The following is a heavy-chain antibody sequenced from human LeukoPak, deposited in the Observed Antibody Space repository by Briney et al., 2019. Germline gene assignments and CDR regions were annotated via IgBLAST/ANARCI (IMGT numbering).Heavy chain of an antibody. CDR1: GGSISSYY. CDR3: AREPHYREPPDY. J-gene: IGHJ4*02. CDR2: IYTSGST. D-gene: IGHD1-14*01. V-gene: IGHV4-4*07. Sequence: SETLSLTCTVSGGSISSYYWSWIRQPAGKGLEWTGRIYTSGSTNYNPSLKSRVTMSVDTSKNQFSLKLSSVTAADTAVYYCAREPHYREPPDYWGQGTLVTVSS.